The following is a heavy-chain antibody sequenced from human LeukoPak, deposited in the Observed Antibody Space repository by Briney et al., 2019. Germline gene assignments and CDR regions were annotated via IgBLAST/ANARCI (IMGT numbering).Heavy chain of an antibody. CDR2: ISYDGSNK. CDR3: SAVARLFDY. J-gene: IGHJ4*02. V-gene: IGHV3-30*03. D-gene: IGHD6-19*01. CDR1: GFAFSSYG. Sequence: WGSLRLSCAASGFAFSSYGMHWVRQAPGKGLEWVAVISYDGSNKYYADSVKGRFTISRDNSKNTLYLQMNSLRAEDTAVYYCSAVARLFDYWGQGTLVTVSS.